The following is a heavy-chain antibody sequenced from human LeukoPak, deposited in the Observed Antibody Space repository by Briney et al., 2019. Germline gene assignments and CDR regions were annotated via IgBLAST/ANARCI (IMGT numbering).Heavy chain of an antibody. CDR2: IWYDGSNK. V-gene: IGHV3-33*01. J-gene: IGHJ4*02. CDR1: GFTFSSYG. CDR3: ARDKEGYYDSSGYQFDY. D-gene: IGHD3-22*01. Sequence: PGRSLRLSCAASGFTFSSYGMHWVRQAPGKGLEWVAVIWYDGSNKYYAGSVKGRFTISRDNSKNTLYLQMNSLRAEDTAVYYCARDKEGYYDSSGYQFDYWGQGTLVTVSS.